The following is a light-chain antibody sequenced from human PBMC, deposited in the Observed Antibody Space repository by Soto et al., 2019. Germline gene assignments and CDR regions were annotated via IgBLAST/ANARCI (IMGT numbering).Light chain of an antibody. CDR2: SNN. V-gene: IGLV1-44*01. CDR1: SSNIGSHP. J-gene: IGLJ2*01. Sequence: QSVLTQPPSASGTPGQRVTISCSGSSSNIGSHPVNWYQQLPGTAPKLLIYSNNQRPSGVPDRVSVSKSDTSTSLAISGIESEDEADDDCVAWADSRNGVVLGGGTKLTVL. CDR3: VAWADSRNGVV.